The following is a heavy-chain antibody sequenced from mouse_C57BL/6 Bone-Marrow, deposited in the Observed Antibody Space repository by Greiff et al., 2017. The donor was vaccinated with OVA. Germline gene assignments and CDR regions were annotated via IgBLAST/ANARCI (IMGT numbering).Heavy chain of an antibody. D-gene: IGHD1-1*01. CDR2: IYPGSGST. CDR1: GYTFTSYW. CDR3: ARGYYYGRGFAY. V-gene: IGHV1-55*01. Sequence: QVQLQQPGAELVKPGASVKMSCKASGYTFTSYWITWVKQRPGQGLEWIGDIYPGSGSTNYNEKFKSKATLTVDTSSSTAYMQLSSLTSEDSAVYYCARGYYYGRGFAYWGQGTLVTVSA. J-gene: IGHJ3*01.